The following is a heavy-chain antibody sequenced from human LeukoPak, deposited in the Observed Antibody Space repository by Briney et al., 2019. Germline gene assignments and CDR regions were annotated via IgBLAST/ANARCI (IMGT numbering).Heavy chain of an antibody. Sequence: PGGSLRLSCVASGFTFNNAWMTWVRQSPGMGLEWVGRIKSHTNGGTSEYGAPVKGRFIISREDSKNTLYLQMNSLKPEDTAMYYCTTHSVTVSGTHFWGQGALVTVSS. CDR3: TTHSVTVSGTHF. J-gene: IGHJ4*01. CDR1: GFTFNNAW. V-gene: IGHV3-15*07. CDR2: IKSHTNGGTS. D-gene: IGHD6-19*01.